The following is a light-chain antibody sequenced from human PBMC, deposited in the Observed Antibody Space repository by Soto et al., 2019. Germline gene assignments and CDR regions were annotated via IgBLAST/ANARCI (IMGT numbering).Light chain of an antibody. CDR3: HQYNGWPRT. Sequence: EIVMTPSPVTLSVSPGERATLSGRASQNISRSLAWYQQKPGQGPSLLIYGTSTRAGGVPARFSGGGSGTEFTLTITSLQSEDFAVYYCHQYNGWPRTFGQGTKVDNK. J-gene: IGKJ1*01. CDR1: QNISRS. CDR2: GTS. V-gene: IGKV3-15*01.